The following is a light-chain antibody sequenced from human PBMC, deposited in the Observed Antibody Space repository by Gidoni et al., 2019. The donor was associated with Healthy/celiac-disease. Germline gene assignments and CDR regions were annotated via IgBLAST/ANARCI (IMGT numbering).Light chain of an antibody. Sequence: DIQMTQSPSSLSASVGDRVTITCRASQSISSYLNWYQQKPGKAPKLLIYAASSLQSGVPSRCSGSGSGTDFTLTISSLQPEDFATYYCQQSYSTVMYTFGQGTKLEIK. CDR1: QSISSY. J-gene: IGKJ2*01. CDR3: QQSYSTVMYT. CDR2: AAS. V-gene: IGKV1-39*01.